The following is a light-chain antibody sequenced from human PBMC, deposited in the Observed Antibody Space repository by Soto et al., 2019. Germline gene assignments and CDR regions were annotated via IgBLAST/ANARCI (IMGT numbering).Light chain of an antibody. Sequence: EIMMTQSPATMSVSPGERTTLSCRASQSVSSNLAWYQQIPGQAPRLLIYGASTRATGIPARFSGSGSGTEFTLTISSLQSEDFAVYYCQQYNNWPITFGQGTRLEIK. V-gene: IGKV3-15*01. CDR1: QSVSSN. J-gene: IGKJ5*01. CDR2: GAS. CDR3: QQYNNWPIT.